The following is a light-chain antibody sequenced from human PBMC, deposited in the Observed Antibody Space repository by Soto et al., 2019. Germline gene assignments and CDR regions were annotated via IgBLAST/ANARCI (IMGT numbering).Light chain of an antibody. CDR2: DNN. CDR1: TPTIVNNF. CDR3: GTWDYSLTAFV. Sequence: QAVVTQPPSCSGSQGEKVTISCSARTPTIVNNFVSWYRQFPGTAPQLLIHDNNKRPSGIPERFSGSKGGSSATLGITGLQTGDEALYYCGTWDYSLTAFVFGGGTKLTVL. V-gene: IGLV1-51*01. J-gene: IGLJ2*01.